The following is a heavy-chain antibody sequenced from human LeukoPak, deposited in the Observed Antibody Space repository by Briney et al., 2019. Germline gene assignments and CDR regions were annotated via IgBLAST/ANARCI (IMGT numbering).Heavy chain of an antibody. D-gene: IGHD1-26*01. CDR2: FDPEDGET. CDR3: ASSPVGAQIDY. J-gene: IGHJ4*02. Sequence: ASVKVSCKVSGYTLTELSMHWVRQAPGKGLEWMGGFDPEDGETIYAQKFQGRVTITADESTSTAYMELSSLRSEDTAVYYCASSPVGAQIDYWGQGTLVTVSS. V-gene: IGHV1-24*01. CDR1: GYTLTELS.